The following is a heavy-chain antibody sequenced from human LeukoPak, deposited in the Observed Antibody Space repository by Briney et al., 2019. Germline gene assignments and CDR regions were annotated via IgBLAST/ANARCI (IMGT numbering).Heavy chain of an antibody. CDR2: IIPIFGTA. V-gene: IGHV1-69*13. J-gene: IGHJ4*02. D-gene: IGHD2-2*01. CDR3: ARVGSTGPSFDY. Sequence: SVKVSCKASGYTFTSYGISWVRQAPGQGLEWMGGIIPIFGTANYAQKFQGRVTITADESTSTAYMELSSLRSEDTAVYYCARVGSTGPSFDYWGQGTLVTVSS. CDR1: GYTFTSYG.